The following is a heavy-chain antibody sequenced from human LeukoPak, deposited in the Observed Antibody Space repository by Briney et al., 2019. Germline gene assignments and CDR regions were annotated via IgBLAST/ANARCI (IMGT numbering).Heavy chain of an antibody. CDR2: ISGSGGST. CDR3: ALRIGAAVIY. Sequence: QPGGSLRLSCAASGFTLSRFAKSGVRQAPGKGLEWVSAISGSGGSTYYADSVKGRFTISRDNSKNTLYLQMNSLRAEDTAVYYCALRIGAAVIYWGQGTLVTVSS. D-gene: IGHD6-13*01. V-gene: IGHV3-23*01. J-gene: IGHJ4*02. CDR1: GFTLSRFA.